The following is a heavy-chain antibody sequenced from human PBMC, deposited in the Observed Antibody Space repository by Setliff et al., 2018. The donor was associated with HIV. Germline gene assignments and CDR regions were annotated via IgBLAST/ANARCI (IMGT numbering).Heavy chain of an antibody. J-gene: IGHJ4*02. Sequence: ASVKVSCKASGGTFSTYVINWARQAPGQGLEWMGGIIPILGIVNYAQRFQGRVTITADESTSTGYMELSSLRSEDTAVYYCARDFSGYDDYWGQGTLVTVSS. CDR3: ARDFSGYDDY. CDR1: GGTFSTYV. CDR2: IIPILGIV. V-gene: IGHV1-69*10. D-gene: IGHD5-12*01.